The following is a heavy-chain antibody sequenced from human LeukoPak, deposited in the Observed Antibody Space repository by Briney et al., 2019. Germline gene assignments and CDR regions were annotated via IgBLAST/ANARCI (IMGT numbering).Heavy chain of an antibody. CDR1: GDSISNSAYY. V-gene: IGHV4-39*01. Sequence: SETLSLTCTVSGDSISNSAYYWGWIRQPPGKGLEWIGTVYYTGTTYYKPSLKSRVTISVDTSKNQFSLKLSSVTAADTAVYYCARQGTYPSGGYYNWDYWGQGNLVTVSS. CDR3: ARQGTYPSGGYYNWDY. J-gene: IGHJ4*02. D-gene: IGHD3-10*01. CDR2: VYYTGTT.